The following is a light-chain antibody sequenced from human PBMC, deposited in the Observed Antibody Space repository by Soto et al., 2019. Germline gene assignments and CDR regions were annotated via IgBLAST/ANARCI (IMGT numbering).Light chain of an antibody. J-gene: IGLJ1*01. CDR1: SNDVASNYR. V-gene: IGLV2-18*02. Sequence: QSALTQPPSVSWSPGQSVTISCTGTSNDVASNYRVSWYQQPPGTAPQLVIYGVTNRPSGVPDRFSGSRSGNTASLTISGLQAEDEADYFCISYTDSSTYVFGTGTKVTVL. CDR2: GVT. CDR3: ISYTDSSTYV.